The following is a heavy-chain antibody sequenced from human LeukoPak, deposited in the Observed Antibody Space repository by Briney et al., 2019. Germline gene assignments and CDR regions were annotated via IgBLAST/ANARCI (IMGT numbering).Heavy chain of an antibody. Sequence: ASVKVSCKASGGTFSSYAISWVRQAPGQGLEWMGGIIPIFGTANYAQKFQGRVTITADKSTSTAYMELSSLRSEDTAVYYCASYYYDSSGYSRGGLDAFDVWGQGTMVTVSS. V-gene: IGHV1-69*06. CDR1: GGTFSSYA. J-gene: IGHJ3*01. D-gene: IGHD3-22*01. CDR3: ASYYYDSSGYSRGGLDAFDV. CDR2: IIPIFGTA.